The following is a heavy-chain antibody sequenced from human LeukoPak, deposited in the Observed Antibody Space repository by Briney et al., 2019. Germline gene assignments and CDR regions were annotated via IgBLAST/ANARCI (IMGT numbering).Heavy chain of an antibody. D-gene: IGHD3-9*01. CDR3: AAVLTGYRDHFDY. CDR1: GGTFSSYA. Sequence: ASVKVSCKASGGTFSSYAISWVRQAPGQGLEWMGGIIPIFGTGNYAQKFQGRVTITADESTSKAYMELSSLRSEDTAVYYCAAVLTGYRDHFDYWGQGTLVTVSS. V-gene: IGHV1-69*01. CDR2: IIPIFGTG. J-gene: IGHJ4*02.